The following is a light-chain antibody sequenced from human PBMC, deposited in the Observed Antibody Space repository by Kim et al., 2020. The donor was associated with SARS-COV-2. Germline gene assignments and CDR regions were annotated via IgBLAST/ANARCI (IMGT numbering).Light chain of an antibody. CDR3: CSYAGSSGYV. J-gene: IGLJ1*01. V-gene: IGLV2-11*03. CDR1: SSDVGSYNY. CDR2: DVS. Sequence: GQSVTNSCTGTSSDVGSYNYVSWYQQHPGKVPKLMIYDVSKRPSGVPDRFSGSKSGNTASLTISGLQAEDEADYYCCSYAGSSGYVFGTGTKVTVL.